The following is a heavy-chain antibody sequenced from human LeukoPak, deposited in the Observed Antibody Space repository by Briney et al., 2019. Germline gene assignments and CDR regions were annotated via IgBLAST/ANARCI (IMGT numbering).Heavy chain of an antibody. J-gene: IGHJ5*02. CDR3: ARVVKDYDFWSGRMNWFDP. CDR1: GGSFSGYY. CDR2: INHSGST. D-gene: IGHD3-3*01. V-gene: IGHV4-34*01. Sequence: SETLSLTCAVYGGSFSGYYWSWIRQPPGKGLEWIGEINHSGSTNYNPSLKSRVTISVDTSKNQFSLKLSSVTAADTAVYYCARVVKDYDFWSGRMNWFDPWGQGTLVTVSS.